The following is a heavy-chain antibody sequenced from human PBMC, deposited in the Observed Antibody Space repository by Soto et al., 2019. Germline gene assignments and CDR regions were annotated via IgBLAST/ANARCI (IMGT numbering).Heavy chain of an antibody. CDR2: TYYRSKWYN. D-gene: IGHD2-2*01. J-gene: IGHJ4*02. V-gene: IGHV6-1*01. CDR3: TRGYCSSTSCSMFDY. CDR1: GDSVSSNSAA. Sequence: SQTLSLTCAISGDSVSSNSAAWNWIRQSPSRGLEWLGRTYYRSKWYNDYAVSVKSRITINPDTSKNQFSLQLNSVTPEDTAVYYCTRGYCSSTSCSMFDYWGQGTLVTVSS.